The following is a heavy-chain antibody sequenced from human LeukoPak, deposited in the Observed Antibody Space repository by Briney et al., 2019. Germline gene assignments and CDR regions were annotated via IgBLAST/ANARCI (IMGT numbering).Heavy chain of an antibody. V-gene: IGHV1-18*01. CDR3: ATTAVAGPNDAFDI. J-gene: IGHJ3*02. Sequence: ASVKVSCKASGYTFTSYGISWVRQAPGQGLEWMGWISAYNGNTNYAQKLQGRVTMTTDTSTSTAYMELRSLRSHDTAVYYCATTAVAGPNDAFDIWGQGTMVTVSS. D-gene: IGHD6-19*01. CDR1: GYTFTSYG. CDR2: ISAYNGNT.